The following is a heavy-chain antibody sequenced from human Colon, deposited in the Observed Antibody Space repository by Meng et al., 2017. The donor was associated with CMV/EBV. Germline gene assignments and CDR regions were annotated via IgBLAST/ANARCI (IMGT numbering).Heavy chain of an antibody. Sequence: ESLKISCAASGFTFDTYTMNWVRQAPGKGLEWIGEINHSGSTNYNPSLKSRVTISVDTSKNQFSLKLSSVTAADTAVYYCARWGTNWNLYYFDYWGQGTLVTVSS. CDR2: INHSGST. J-gene: IGHJ4*02. V-gene: IGHV4-34*01. CDR3: ARWGTNWNLYYFDY. CDR1: GFTFDTYT. D-gene: IGHD1-7*01.